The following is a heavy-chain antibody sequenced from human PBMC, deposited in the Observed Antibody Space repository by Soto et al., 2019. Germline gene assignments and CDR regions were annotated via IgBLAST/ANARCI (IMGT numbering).Heavy chain of an antibody. CDR1: GGTFSSYA. V-gene: IGHV1-69*12. Sequence: QVQLVQSGAEVKKPGSSVKVSCKASGGTFSSYAISWVRHAPGHGLEWMGGIITIFGTANYAQKFQGRVTVPADESPSTAYMELSSLRSEDTAVYYCAREGGSGGYRYYGMDGWGQGTTVTVS. J-gene: IGHJ6*02. CDR2: IITIFGTA. CDR3: AREGGSGGYRYYGMDG. D-gene: IGHD3-10*01.